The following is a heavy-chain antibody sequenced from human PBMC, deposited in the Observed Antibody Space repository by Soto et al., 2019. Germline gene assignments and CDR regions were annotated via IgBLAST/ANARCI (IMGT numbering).Heavy chain of an antibody. J-gene: IGHJ4*02. CDR3: ARGRYGDY. V-gene: IGHV1-18*01. D-gene: IGHD1-1*01. CDR2: ISAHNDNT. Sequence: QVHLVQSGAEVKKPGASVKVSCKASGYTFTSYGITWVRQAPGQRLEWMGWISAHNDNTDYAQKLQGRVIVTRDTSPSTAYMERRSLRSADTAVYYCARGRYGDYWGQGALVTVSS. CDR1: GYTFTSYG.